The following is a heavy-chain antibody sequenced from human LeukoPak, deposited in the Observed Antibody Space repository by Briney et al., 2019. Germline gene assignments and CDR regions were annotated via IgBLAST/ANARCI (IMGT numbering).Heavy chain of an antibody. Sequence: PGGSLRLPCAASGFTFDDYAMHWVRQAPGKGLEGVSGISWNSGSIGYADSVKGRFTISRDNAKNSLYLQMNSLRAEDTALYYCAKDIFLAAAGQIDYWGQGTLVTVSS. J-gene: IGHJ4*02. CDR1: GFTFDDYA. V-gene: IGHV3-9*01. CDR3: AKDIFLAAAGQIDY. CDR2: ISWNSGSI. D-gene: IGHD6-13*01.